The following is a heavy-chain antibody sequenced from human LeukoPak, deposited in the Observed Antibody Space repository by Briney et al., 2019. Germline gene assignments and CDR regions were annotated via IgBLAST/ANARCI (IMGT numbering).Heavy chain of an antibody. CDR2: IYHSGST. V-gene: IGHV4-30-2*01. Sequence: SETLSLTCAVSGGSISSGGYSWSWIRQPPGKGLEWIGYIYHSGSTYYNPPLKSRVTISVDRSKNQFSLKLSSVTAADTAVYYCARKGLGGDLFDYWGQGTLVTVSS. CDR1: GGSISSGGYS. J-gene: IGHJ4*02. D-gene: IGHD4-17*01. CDR3: ARKGLGGDLFDY.